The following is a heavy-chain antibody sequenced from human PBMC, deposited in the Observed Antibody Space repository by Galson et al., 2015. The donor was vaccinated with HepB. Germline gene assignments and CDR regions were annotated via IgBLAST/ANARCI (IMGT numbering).Heavy chain of an antibody. J-gene: IGHJ6*02. Sequence: SLRLSCAVSGFTFSNYWMSRVRQAPGRGLEWVANIKHDGSQKYYVDSVKGRSTISRDNAKNSLYLEVNSLRVEDTAVYYCARGGGGVDVWGQGTTVTVSS. V-gene: IGHV3-7*03. CDR1: GFTFSNYW. CDR3: ARGGGGVDV. CDR2: IKHDGSQK. D-gene: IGHD3-16*01.